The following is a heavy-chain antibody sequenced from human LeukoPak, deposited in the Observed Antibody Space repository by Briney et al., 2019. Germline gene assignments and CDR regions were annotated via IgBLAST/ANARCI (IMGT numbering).Heavy chain of an antibody. CDR1: GYAFTSYD. D-gene: IGHD3-10*01. V-gene: IGHV1-8*01. J-gene: IGHJ4*02. Sequence: ASVKVSCKASGYAFTSYDINWVRQATGQGLEWMGWMNPNSGNTGYAQKFQGRVTMTRNTSISTAYMELSSLRSEDTAVYYCARGWFGELLKDYWGQGTLVTVSS. CDR3: ARGWFGELLKDY. CDR2: MNPNSGNT.